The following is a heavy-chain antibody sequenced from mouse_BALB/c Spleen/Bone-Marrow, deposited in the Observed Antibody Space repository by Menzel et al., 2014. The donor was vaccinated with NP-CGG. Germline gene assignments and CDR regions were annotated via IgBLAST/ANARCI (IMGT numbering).Heavy chain of an antibody. CDR2: ISSGGSNT. J-gene: IGHJ4*01. CDR1: GFTFSSYG. Sequence: EVMLVEPGGDLVKPGGSLKLSCAASGFTFSSYGMSWGRQTPDKRLEWVATISSGGSNTYYPDSVKGRFTISRDNAKNTLYLQMSSLKSEDTAMYYCARHQRYYAMDYWGQGTSVTVSS. V-gene: IGHV5-6*02. CDR3: ARHQRYYAMDY.